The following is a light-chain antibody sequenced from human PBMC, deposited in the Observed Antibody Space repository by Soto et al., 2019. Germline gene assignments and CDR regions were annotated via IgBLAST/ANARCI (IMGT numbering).Light chain of an antibody. CDR2: EVS. Sequence: QSALTQPASVSGSPGQSITISCSGTSSDIGAYDLVSWYQQHPGRAPKLIIYEVSRRFSFLSYRFSGSKSGNTASLTISGLQAEDEGDYYCTLFDTGRIYV. CDR3: TLFDTGRIYV. J-gene: IGLJ1*01. CDR1: SSDIGAYDL. V-gene: IGLV2-14*03.